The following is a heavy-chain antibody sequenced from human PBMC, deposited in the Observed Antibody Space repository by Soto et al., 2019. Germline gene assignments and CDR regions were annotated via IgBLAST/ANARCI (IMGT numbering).Heavy chain of an antibody. D-gene: IGHD3-22*01. CDR3: AKSPYYYDSSGYYPKYYFDY. CDR1: GFTFSSYA. V-gene: IGHV3-23*01. J-gene: IGHJ4*02. CDR2: ISGSGGST. Sequence: GGSLRLSCAASGFTFSSYAMSWVRQAPGKGLEWVSAISGSGGSTYYADSVKGRFTISRDNSKNTLYLQMNSLRAEDTAVYYCAKSPYYYDSSGYYPKYYFDYWGQGTLVTVSS.